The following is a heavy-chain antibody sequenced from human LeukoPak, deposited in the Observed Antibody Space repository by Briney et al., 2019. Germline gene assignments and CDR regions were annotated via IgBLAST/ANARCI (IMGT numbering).Heavy chain of an antibody. D-gene: IGHD3-10*01. V-gene: IGHV4-34*09. CDR1: GGSFSGYY. CDR2: INHSGST. J-gene: IGHJ4*02. CDR3: ARWFGEFMGFDY. Sequence: KPSETLSLTCAVYGGSFSGYYWSWIRQPPGKGLEWIGEINHSGSTNYNPSLKSRVTISVDTSKNQFSLKLSSVTAADTAVYYCARWFGEFMGFDYWGQGTLVTVSS.